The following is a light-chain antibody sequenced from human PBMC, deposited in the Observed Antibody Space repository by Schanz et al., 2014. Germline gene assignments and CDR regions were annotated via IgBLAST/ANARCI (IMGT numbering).Light chain of an antibody. J-gene: IGKJ4*01. Sequence: DTQMTQSPSSVSASVGDRVTITCRASQGIARWLAWYQQKPGKAPTLLIYEASTLQSGVPSRFGGSGSGTDFTLTISSLQPEDFATYYCQHSDNLRHLTFGGGTKVEIK. CDR1: QGIARW. CDR2: EAS. V-gene: IGKV1-12*01. CDR3: QHSDNLRHLT.